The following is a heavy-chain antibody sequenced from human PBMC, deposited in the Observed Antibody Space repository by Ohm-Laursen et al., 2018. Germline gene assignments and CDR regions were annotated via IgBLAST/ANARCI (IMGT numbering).Heavy chain of an antibody. V-gene: IGHV3-9*01. CDR1: GFSFSSYA. J-gene: IGHJ5*02. Sequence: SLRLSCSASGFSFSSYAVTWVRQAPGKGLEWVSGMSWDSSVTAYVASVKGRFTISRDNAKNSLLLQMSTLRSEDTALYYCGRARDIYLYRSIDLWGQGTLVIVSS. CDR2: MSWDSSVT. CDR3: GRARDIYLYRSIDL. D-gene: IGHD3-9*01.